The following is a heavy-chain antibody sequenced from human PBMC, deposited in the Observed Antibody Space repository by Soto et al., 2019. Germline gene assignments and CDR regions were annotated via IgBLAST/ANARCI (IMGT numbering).Heavy chain of an antibody. CDR2: INPNSGGT. D-gene: IGHD2-15*01. V-gene: IGHV1-2*04. CDR3: ATARGGYCSGGSCYSFDY. CDR1: GYTFTGYY. J-gene: IGHJ4*02. Sequence: APVEVSCTASGYTFTGYYMHWVRQAPGQRLEWMGWINPNSGGTNYAQKFQGWVTMTRDTSISTAYMELSRLRSDDTAVYYCATARGGYCSGGSCYSFDYWGQGTLVTVSS.